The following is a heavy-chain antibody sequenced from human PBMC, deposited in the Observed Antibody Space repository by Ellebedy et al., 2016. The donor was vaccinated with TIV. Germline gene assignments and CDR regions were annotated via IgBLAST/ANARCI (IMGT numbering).Heavy chain of an antibody. D-gene: IGHD4-17*01. CDR1: GFTFTGYV. J-gene: IGHJ4*02. V-gene: IGHV3-23*01. CDR3: AKDRDDYGDYVFDY. CDR2: ISRTGDST. Sequence: GGSLRLSXAASGFTFTGYVMSWVRQAPGEGLEWVSTISRTGDSTYYADSVKGRFTISRDNSKNTLYLQMGSLKAEDTAVYYCAKDRDDYGDYVFDYWGQGTLVTVSS.